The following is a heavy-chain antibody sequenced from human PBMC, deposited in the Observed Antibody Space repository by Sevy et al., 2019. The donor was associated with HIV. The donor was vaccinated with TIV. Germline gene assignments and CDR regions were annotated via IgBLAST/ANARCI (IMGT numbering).Heavy chain of an antibody. CDR2: IKQDGSEK. D-gene: IGHD1-26*01. Sequence: GGSLRLSCAASRFTFSSYWMSWVRQAPGKGLEWVANIKQDGSEKYYVDSVKGRFTISRDNAKNSLYLQMNSLRAEDTAVYYCARTVGATATLAYWGQGTLVTVSS. J-gene: IGHJ4*02. V-gene: IGHV3-7*03. CDR1: RFTFSSYW. CDR3: ARTVGATATLAY.